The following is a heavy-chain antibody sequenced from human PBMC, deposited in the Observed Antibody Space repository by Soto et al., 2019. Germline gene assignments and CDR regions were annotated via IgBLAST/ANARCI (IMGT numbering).Heavy chain of an antibody. D-gene: IGHD2-2*01. CDR3: ARGGGSTKVDY. Sequence: QVQLQESGPGLVKSSQTLSLTCTVSGDSITSSGYYWSWIRQHPGEGLAWIGFTPNSGSTSYNPSLKRRVTISVDTSSTLFSLNLKPVTAADTAVYYCARGGGSTKVDYWGQGTLVTVSP. CDR1: GDSITSSGYY. CDR2: TPNSGST. J-gene: IGHJ4*02. V-gene: IGHV4-31*03.